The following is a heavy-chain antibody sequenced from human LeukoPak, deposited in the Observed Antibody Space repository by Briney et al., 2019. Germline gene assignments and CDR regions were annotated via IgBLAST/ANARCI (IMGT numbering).Heavy chain of an antibody. CDR1: GFTFSTYA. Sequence: PGGPLGLSCAASGFTFSTYAMSWVRQAPGKGLEWVSGISGRDGSTYYADSVKGRFTISRDISKNTLYLQMNSLRAEDMAVYYCAKDGGQGADYWGQGTLVTVSS. J-gene: IGHJ4*02. D-gene: IGHD3-16*01. CDR3: AKDGGQGADY. CDR2: ISGRDGST. V-gene: IGHV3-23*01.